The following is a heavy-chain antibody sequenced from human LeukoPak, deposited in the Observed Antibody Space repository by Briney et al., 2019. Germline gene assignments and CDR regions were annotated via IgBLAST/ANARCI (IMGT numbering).Heavy chain of an antibody. Sequence: GESLQISFKGSGSSFTSYWIGWVRPMPGKGLEWMGIIYPSDSDTRYSPSFQGQVTISADKSISTAYLQWSSLKASDTAMYYCARSSSGYYFYWGQGTLVTVSS. D-gene: IGHD3-22*01. CDR2: IYPSDSDT. CDR3: ARSSSGYYFY. J-gene: IGHJ4*02. V-gene: IGHV5-51*01. CDR1: GSSFTSYW.